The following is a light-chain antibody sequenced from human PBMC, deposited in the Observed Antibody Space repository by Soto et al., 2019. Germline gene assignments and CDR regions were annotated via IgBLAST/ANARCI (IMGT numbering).Light chain of an antibody. CDR2: DVN. Sequence: QSALTQPASVSGSPGQSITISCTGTRSDIGAYNFVSWYQQHPGEVPKLILYDVNVRPSGVSNRFSGSKSGNTASLTISGLQAEHEADYYCTSWTTSNTMIFGGGTKVTVL. CDR1: RSDIGAYNF. V-gene: IGLV2-14*03. J-gene: IGLJ2*01. CDR3: TSWTTSNTMI.